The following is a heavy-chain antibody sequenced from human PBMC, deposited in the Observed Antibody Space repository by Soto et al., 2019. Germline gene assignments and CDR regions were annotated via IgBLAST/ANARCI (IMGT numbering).Heavy chain of an antibody. J-gene: IGHJ5*02. Sequence: RGESLKISCKGSGYSFTSYWIGWVRQMPGKGLEWMGIIYPGDSDTRYSPSFQGQATISADKSISTAYLQWSSLKASDTAMYYCARLSAMSIAARYAWFDPWGQGTQVTVSS. CDR1: GYSFTSYW. V-gene: IGHV5-51*01. CDR2: IYPGDSDT. CDR3: ARLSAMSIAARYAWFDP. D-gene: IGHD6-6*01.